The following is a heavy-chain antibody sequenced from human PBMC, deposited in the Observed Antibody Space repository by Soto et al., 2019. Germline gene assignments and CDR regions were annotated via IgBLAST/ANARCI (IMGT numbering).Heavy chain of an antibody. V-gene: IGHV4-34*01. CDR1: GGSFSGYY. D-gene: IGHD3-22*01. CDR3: ASKGVYYYDSSGSLDFDY. Sequence: SETLSLTCAVYGGSFSGYYWSWIRQPPGKGLEWIGEINHSGSTNYNPSLKSRVTISVDTSKNQFSLKLSSVTAADTAVYYCASKGVYYYDSSGSLDFDYWGQGTLVTV. J-gene: IGHJ4*02. CDR2: INHSGST.